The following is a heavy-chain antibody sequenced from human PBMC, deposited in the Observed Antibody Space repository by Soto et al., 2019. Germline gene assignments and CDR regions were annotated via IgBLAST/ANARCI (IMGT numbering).Heavy chain of an antibody. CDR3: ARDQRVRGAPLYGMDV. D-gene: IGHD3-10*01. CDR1: GGSISSGDYY. CDR2: IYYSGST. Sequence: PSETLSLTCTVSGGSISSGDYYWSWIRQPPGKGLERIGYIYYSGSTYYNPSLKSRVTISVDTSENQFSLKLSSVTAADTAVYYCARDQRVRGAPLYGMDVWGQGTTVTVSS. V-gene: IGHV4-30-4*01. J-gene: IGHJ6*02.